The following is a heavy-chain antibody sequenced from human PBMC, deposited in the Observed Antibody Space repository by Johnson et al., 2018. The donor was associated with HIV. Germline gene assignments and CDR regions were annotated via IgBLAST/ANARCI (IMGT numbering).Heavy chain of an antibody. CDR1: GFTFNKYW. V-gene: IGHV3-7*03. CDR3: ARVSDDYGGNPAAWGAFDV. Sequence: VQLVESGGGLVQPGGSLRLSCAASGFTFNKYWMSWVRQAPGKGLEWVANIKQDGSERYYVDSVKGRFTISRDNAKNSLYLQMNNLRAEDTALYYCARVSDDYGGNPAAWGAFDVWGQGTMVTVSS. J-gene: IGHJ3*01. D-gene: IGHD4-23*01. CDR2: IKQDGSER.